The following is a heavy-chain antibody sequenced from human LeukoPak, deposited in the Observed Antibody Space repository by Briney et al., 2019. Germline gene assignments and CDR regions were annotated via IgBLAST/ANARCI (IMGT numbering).Heavy chain of an antibody. CDR3: ASPSSRERSGWYVSDY. V-gene: IGHV3-48*03. D-gene: IGHD6-19*01. CDR2: ISSSGTTI. J-gene: IGHJ4*02. CDR1: GFTFSSYE. Sequence: PGGSLRLSCAASGFTFSSYEMNWVRQAPGKGLEWLSYISSSGTTIYYADSVKGRFTISRDNAKNSLYLQMNSLRAEDTAVYSCASPSSRERSGWYVSDYWGQGTLVIVSS.